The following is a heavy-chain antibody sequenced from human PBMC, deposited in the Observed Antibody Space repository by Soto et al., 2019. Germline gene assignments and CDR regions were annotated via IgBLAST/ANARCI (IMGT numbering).Heavy chain of an antibody. CDR3: AKGRKDDGSSPEFDY. CDR1: GFTYSIYG. J-gene: IGHJ4*02. CDR2: ISYDGSDR. Sequence: QVQLVESGGGVVQPGMSLRLSCAASGFTYSIYGIHWVRQAPGKGLEWVAVISYDGSDRYYADSVRGRFTISRDNSKNTVFLQMNSLTTEDTAVYYSAKGRKDDGSSPEFDYLAQGTLVSVSS. D-gene: IGHD6-6*01. V-gene: IGHV3-30*18.